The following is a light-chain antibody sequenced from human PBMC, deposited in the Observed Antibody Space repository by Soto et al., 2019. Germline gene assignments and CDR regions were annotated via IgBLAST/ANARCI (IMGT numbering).Light chain of an antibody. J-gene: IGKJ2*01. Sequence: DIQMTQSPSSLSASVGDRVTITCRASQSISSYLNWYQQKPGKAPKLLIYAASSLQSGVPSRFSGSRSGTDFTLTISSLQPEDFATYYCQQSYSTPYTFGQGTKLASK. CDR2: AAS. CDR3: QQSYSTPYT. CDR1: QSISSY. V-gene: IGKV1-39*01.